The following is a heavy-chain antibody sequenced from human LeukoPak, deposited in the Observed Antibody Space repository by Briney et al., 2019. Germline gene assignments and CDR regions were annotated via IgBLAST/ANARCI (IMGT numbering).Heavy chain of an antibody. CDR2: ITISGHTK. CDR1: GFDLNTYE. J-gene: IGHJ5*02. V-gene: IGHV3-48*03. Sequence: GGSLRLSCAASGFDLNTYEMNWVRQAPGKGLEWIADITISGHTKNYADSVKGRFTISRDYAGTSLYLQMNSLRVEDTGVYYCARGDPHADLWGQGTLVTVSS. CDR3: ARGDPHADL.